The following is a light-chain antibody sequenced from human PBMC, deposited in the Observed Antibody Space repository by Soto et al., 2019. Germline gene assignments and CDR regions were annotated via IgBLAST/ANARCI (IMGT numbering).Light chain of an antibody. CDR2: LEGSGNY. CDR1: SGHSSHI. Sequence: QTVVTQSSSASASLGSSVKLTCTLNSGHSSHIIAWHQQQPGKAPRYLMKLEGSGNYNKGSGVPDRFSGSSSGADRYLTISNLQSEDEADYYCETWDSNIGVFGEGTQLTVL. CDR3: ETWDSNIGV. V-gene: IGLV4-60*03. J-gene: IGLJ7*01.